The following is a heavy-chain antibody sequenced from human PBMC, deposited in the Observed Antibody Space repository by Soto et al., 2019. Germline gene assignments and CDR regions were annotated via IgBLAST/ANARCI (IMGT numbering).Heavy chain of an antibody. CDR3: ARHPRERFLRDFDY. CDR1: GGSISSSSYY. J-gene: IGHJ4*02. CDR2: IYYSGST. Sequence: PSETLSLTCTVSGGSISSSSYYWGWIRQPPGKGLEWIGSIYYSGSTYYNPSLKSRVTISVDTSKNQFSLKLSSVTAADTAVYYRARHPRERFLRDFDYWGQGTLVTVSS. V-gene: IGHV4-39*01. D-gene: IGHD4-17*01.